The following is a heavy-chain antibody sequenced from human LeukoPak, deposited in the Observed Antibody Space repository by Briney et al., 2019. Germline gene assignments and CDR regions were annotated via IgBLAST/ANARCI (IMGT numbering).Heavy chain of an antibody. CDR1: GFTFSNAW. CDR3: TTVGIVEGDGYNFDY. D-gene: IGHD5-24*01. J-gene: IGHJ4*02. CDR2: IKSKTDGGTT. Sequence: PGGSLRLSCAASGFTFSNAWMSWVRQAPGKGLEWVGRIKSKTDGGTTDYAAPVKGRFTISRDDSKNTLYLQMNSLKTEDTAVYYCTTVGIVEGDGYNFDYWGQGTLVTVSS. V-gene: IGHV3-15*01.